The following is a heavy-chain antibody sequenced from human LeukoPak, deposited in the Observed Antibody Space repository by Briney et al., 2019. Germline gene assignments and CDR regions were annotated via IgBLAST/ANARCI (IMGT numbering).Heavy chain of an antibody. Sequence: GASVRVSCKASGVTLTTYYIHWMRQAPGQGLEWLGWVNPKSGDTNYAQKFQGRVTMTRDTSISTAYMELSRLRSDDTAVYYCARLNARGSRSLWFGELLTLDYWGQGTLVTVSS. D-gene: IGHD3-10*01. J-gene: IGHJ4*02. CDR3: ARLNARGSRSLWFGELLTLDY. V-gene: IGHV1-2*02. CDR2: VNPKSGDT. CDR1: GVTLTTYY.